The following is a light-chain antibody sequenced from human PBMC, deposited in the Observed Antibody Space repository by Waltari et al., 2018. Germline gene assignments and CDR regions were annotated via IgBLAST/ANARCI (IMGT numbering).Light chain of an antibody. Sequence: EIVMTPSPATLSVSSGDRATLSCRASQSVSSNLAWYQQRPGQAPKLLIYGASTRATGIPARFSGTGSGTEFTLTISSLQSEDFAVYYCQQYNNWPPLFTFGPGTKVDMK. J-gene: IGKJ3*01. CDR1: QSVSSN. CDR3: QQYNNWPPLFT. V-gene: IGKV3D-15*01. CDR2: GAS.